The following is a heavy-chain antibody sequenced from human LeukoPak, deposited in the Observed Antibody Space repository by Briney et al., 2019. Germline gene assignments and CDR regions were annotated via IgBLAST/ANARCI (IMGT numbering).Heavy chain of an antibody. J-gene: IGHJ4*02. CDR3: ARRRRNMVRGVIIQYSDY. Sequence: SETLSLTCTVSGGSISSSSYYWGWIRQPPGKGLEWIGSIYYSGSTYYNPSLKSRVTISVDTSKNQFSLKLSSVTAADTAVYYCARRRRNMVRGVIIQYSDYWGQGTLVTVSS. CDR1: GGSISSSSYY. D-gene: IGHD3-10*01. V-gene: IGHV4-39*01. CDR2: IYYSGST.